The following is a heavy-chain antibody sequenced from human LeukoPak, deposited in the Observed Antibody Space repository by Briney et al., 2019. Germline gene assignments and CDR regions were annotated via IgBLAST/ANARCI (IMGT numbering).Heavy chain of an antibody. CDR1: GGSVSSGSYY. CDR3: ARTSYDFWSGYLFVYGMDV. CDR2: IYYSGST. J-gene: IGHJ6*02. D-gene: IGHD3-3*01. Sequence: SETLSLTCTVSGGSVSSGSYYRSWIRQPPGKGLEWIGYIYYSGSTNYNPSLKSRVTISVDTSKNQFSLKLSSVTAADTAVYYCARTSYDFWSGYLFVYGMDVWGQGTTVTVSS. V-gene: IGHV4-61*01.